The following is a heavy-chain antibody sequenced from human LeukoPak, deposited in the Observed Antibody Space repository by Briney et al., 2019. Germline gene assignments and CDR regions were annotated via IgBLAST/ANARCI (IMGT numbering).Heavy chain of an antibody. CDR2: INSDGSST. V-gene: IGHV3-74*01. D-gene: IGHD3-22*01. Sequence: GGSLRLSCAASGFTFSSYWMHWVRQAPGKGLVWVSRINSDGSSTSYADSVKGRFTISRDNSKNTLYLQMNSLRAEDTAVYYCARAGITMIVVVSDAFDIWGQGTMVTVSS. CDR1: GFTFSSYW. CDR3: ARAGITMIVVVSDAFDI. J-gene: IGHJ3*02.